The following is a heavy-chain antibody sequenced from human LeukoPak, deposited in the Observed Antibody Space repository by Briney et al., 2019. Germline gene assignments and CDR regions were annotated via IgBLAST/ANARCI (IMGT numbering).Heavy chain of an antibody. CDR3: ARGSGWHDY. V-gene: IGHV4-34*01. Sequence: SETLSLTCAVHGGSFSGYYRSWIRQPPGKGLEWIGEINHSGSTNYNPSLKSRVTISVDTSKNQFSLKLSSVTAADTAVYYCARGSGWHDYWGQGTLVTVSS. CDR1: GGSFSGYY. CDR2: INHSGST. J-gene: IGHJ4*02. D-gene: IGHD6-19*01.